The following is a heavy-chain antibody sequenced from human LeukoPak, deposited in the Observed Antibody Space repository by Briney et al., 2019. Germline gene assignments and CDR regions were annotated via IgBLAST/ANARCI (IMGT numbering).Heavy chain of an antibody. CDR2: ISWNSGSI. V-gene: IGHV3-9*01. D-gene: IGHD3-22*01. CDR3: AKDIRSYYDSSGYYFDY. Sequence: GGSLRLSCAASGFTFDDYAMHWVRQAPGKGLEWVSGISWNSGSIGYADSVKGRFTISRDNAKNSLYLQMNSLRAEDTALYYCAKDIRSYYDSSGYYFDYWGQGTLVTVSS. CDR1: GFTFDDYA. J-gene: IGHJ4*02.